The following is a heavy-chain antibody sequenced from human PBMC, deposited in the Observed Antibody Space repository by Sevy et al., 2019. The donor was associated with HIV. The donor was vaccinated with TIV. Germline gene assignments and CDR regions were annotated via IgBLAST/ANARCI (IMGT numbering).Heavy chain of an antibody. CDR3: ARDPTRDSSSWYGNWFDP. J-gene: IGHJ5*02. Sequence: SETLSLTCAVSGYSISSGYYWGWIRQPPGKGLEWIGSIYHSGSTYYNTSLKSRVTISVDTSKNQFSLKLSSVTAADTAVYYCARDPTRDSSSWYGNWFDPWGQGTLVTVSS. CDR1: GYSISSGYY. V-gene: IGHV4-38-2*02. D-gene: IGHD6-13*01. CDR2: IYHSGST.